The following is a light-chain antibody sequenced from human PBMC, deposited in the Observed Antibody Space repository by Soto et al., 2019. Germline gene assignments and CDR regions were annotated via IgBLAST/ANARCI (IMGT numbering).Light chain of an antibody. V-gene: IGKV3-11*01. Sequence: EIVLTQSQGTLSLSPGERATLSCLASQSFRGLLAWYQQKPGQAPRLLIYDAYNRATGIPPRFSGSGSGTDFTLTISSLEPEDSAVYYCQQRHMWPITFGQGTRLEIK. CDR3: QQRHMWPIT. J-gene: IGKJ5*01. CDR1: QSFRGL. CDR2: DAY.